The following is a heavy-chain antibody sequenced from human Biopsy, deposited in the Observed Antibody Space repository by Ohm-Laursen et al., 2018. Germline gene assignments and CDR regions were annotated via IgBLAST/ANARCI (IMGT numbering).Heavy chain of an antibody. J-gene: IGHJ2*01. V-gene: IGHV4-31*03. D-gene: IGHD3-9*01. CDR2: ISYNERT. CDR1: GASVKTSGYF. CDR3: VREPKTGTAEAWYFDL. Sequence: SETLSLTCSVSGASVKTSGYFWAWIRQRPGKGLEWIGYISYNERTHYNPSLTSRLAISFDTSNNHTSLQLRSVSVADTAVYYCVREPKTGTAEAWYFDLWGRGSPVTVPS.